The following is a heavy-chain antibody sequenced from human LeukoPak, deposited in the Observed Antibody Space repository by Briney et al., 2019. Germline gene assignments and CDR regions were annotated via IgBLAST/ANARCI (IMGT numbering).Heavy chain of an antibody. CDR1: GVSISSGGYY. CDR2: IYYSGST. J-gene: IGHJ3*02. CDR3: AREGEYYDSSGRHDAFDI. Sequence: PSQTLSLTCTVSGVSISSGGYYWSWIRQHPGKGLEWIGYIYYSGSTYYNPSLKSRVTISVDTSKNQFSLKLSSVTAADTAVYYCAREGEYYDSSGRHDAFDIWGQGTMVTVSS. V-gene: IGHV4-31*03. D-gene: IGHD3-22*01.